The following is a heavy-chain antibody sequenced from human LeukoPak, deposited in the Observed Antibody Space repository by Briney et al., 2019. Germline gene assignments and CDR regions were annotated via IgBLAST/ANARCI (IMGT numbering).Heavy chain of an antibody. V-gene: IGHV4-4*07. CDR3: ATSAYSGYDWGESSMDV. J-gene: IGHJ6*03. Sequence: SETLSLTCTVSGGSISSYYWSWIRQPAGKGLEWIGRIYTSGSAYYNPSLKNRVTVSVDTSKNQFSLKLNSVTDADTAVYYCATSAYSGYDWGESSMDVWGKGTTVTVSS. D-gene: IGHD5-12*01. CDR1: GGSISSYY. CDR2: IYTSGSA.